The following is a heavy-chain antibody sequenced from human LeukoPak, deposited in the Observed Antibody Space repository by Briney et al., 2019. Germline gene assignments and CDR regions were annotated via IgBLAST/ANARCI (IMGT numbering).Heavy chain of an antibody. CDR1: GYTFIGYY. CDR3: ARVLERYSGSYYYYMDV. D-gene: IGHD1-26*01. J-gene: IGHJ6*03. CDR2: INPNSGGT. Sequence: ASVKVSCKTSGYTFIGYYMHWVRQAPGQGLEWVGWINPNSGGTNYAQNFQGRVTMTRDTSISTAYMELSRLRSDDTAVYYCARVLERYSGSYYYYMDVWGKGTTVTVSS. V-gene: IGHV1-2*02.